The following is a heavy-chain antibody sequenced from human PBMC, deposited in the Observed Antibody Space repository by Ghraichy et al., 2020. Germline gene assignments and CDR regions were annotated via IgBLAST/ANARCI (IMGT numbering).Heavy chain of an antibody. J-gene: IGHJ3*02. CDR2: INILESEK. CDR1: GFNFRGYW. D-gene: IGHD4-11*01. Sequence: GESLNISCAASGFNFRGYWMTWVRQAPGKGLEWVANINILESEKYYVGSVKGRFIISRDNARNSLYLQMNSLRAEDTALYFCGRGGPDNSNYAVDIWGQGTRVTVSS. CDR3: GRGGPDNSNYAVDI. V-gene: IGHV3-7*03.